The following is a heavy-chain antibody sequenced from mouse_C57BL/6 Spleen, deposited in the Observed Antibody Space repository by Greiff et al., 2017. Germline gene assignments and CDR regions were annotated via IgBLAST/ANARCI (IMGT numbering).Heavy chain of an antibody. J-gene: IGHJ4*01. CDR3: ARNGDYEKAMDY. CDR2: IWSGGST. V-gene: IGHV2-2*01. D-gene: IGHD2-4*01. Sequence: VMLVESGPGLVQPSQSLSITCTVSGFSLTSYGVHWVRQSPGKGLEWLGVIWSGGSTDYNAAFISRLSISKDNSKSQVFFKMNSLQADDTAIYYCARNGDYEKAMDYWGQGTSVTVSS. CDR1: GFSLTSYG.